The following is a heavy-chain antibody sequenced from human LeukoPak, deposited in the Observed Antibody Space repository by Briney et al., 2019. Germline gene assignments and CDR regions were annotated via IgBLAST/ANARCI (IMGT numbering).Heavy chain of an antibody. J-gene: IGHJ5*02. Sequence: PSETLSLTCAGHGGSFSGYYWSWIRQPPGKGLEWIGEINHSGSTNYNPSLKSRVTISVDTSKNQFSLKLSSVTAADTAVYYCARRPQQLVRSFNWFDPWGQGTLVTVSS. D-gene: IGHD6-13*01. CDR2: INHSGST. CDR3: ARRPQQLVRSFNWFDP. V-gene: IGHV4-34*01. CDR1: GGSFSGYY.